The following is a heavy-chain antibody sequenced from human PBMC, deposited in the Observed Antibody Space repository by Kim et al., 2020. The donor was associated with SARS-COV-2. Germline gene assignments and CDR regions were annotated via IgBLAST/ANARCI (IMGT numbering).Heavy chain of an antibody. V-gene: IGHV3-33*01. J-gene: IGHJ4*01. CDR1: GFTFSSYG. CDR2: IWYDGSNK. D-gene: IGHD5-18*01. Sequence: GGSLRLSCAASGFTFSSYGMHWVRQAPGKGLEWVVVIWYDGSNKYYADSVKGRFTISRDNSKNTLYLQMNSLRAEDTAVYYCARGGYSYGYWTYYFDYWG. CDR3: ARGGYSYGYWTYYFDY.